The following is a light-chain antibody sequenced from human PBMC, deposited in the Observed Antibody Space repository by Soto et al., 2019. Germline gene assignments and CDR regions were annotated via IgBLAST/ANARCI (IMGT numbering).Light chain of an antibody. CDR1: QSVSSY. J-gene: IGKJ5*01. CDR2: DAS. CDR3: QQRSNWIT. V-gene: IGKV3-11*01. Sequence: EIVLTQSPATLSLSPGERATLSCRASQSVSSYLAWYQQKPGQAPRLLIYDASNRATGIPARFSGSGSGTDFTLTISSLEPEDFDVYYCQQRSNWITFGQGTRLEIK.